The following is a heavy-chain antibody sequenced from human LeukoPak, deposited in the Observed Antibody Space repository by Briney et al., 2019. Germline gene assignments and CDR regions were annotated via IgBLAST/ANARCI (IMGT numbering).Heavy chain of an antibody. D-gene: IGHD4-23*01. J-gene: IGHJ3*02. CDR2: IYYSGST. CDR1: GGSISSGGYY. V-gene: IGHV4-31*03. Sequence: SQTLSLTCTVSGGSISSGGYYWSWIRQHPGQGLEWIGYIYYSGSTYYNPSLKSRVTISVGTSKNQFSLKLSSVTAADTAVYYCARWWTTVGAFDIWGQGTMVSVSS. CDR3: ARWWTTVGAFDI.